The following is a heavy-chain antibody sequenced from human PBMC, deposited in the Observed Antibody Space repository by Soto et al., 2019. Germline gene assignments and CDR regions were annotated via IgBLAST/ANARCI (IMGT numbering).Heavy chain of an antibody. CDR3: ARGMYGSGSYYIGDAFDM. V-gene: IGHV3-53*01. CDR1: GFTVSYNY. J-gene: IGHJ3*02. CDR2: IYRGGDT. D-gene: IGHD3-10*01. Sequence: EVQLVESGGGLIQPGGSLRLSCAVSGFTVSYNYMNWVRQAPGKGLEWVSVIYRGGDTFYADSVKGRVTISRDNSKNTLYLQMNSLRAEDTAVYYCARGMYGSGSYYIGDAFDMWGQGTMVTVSS.